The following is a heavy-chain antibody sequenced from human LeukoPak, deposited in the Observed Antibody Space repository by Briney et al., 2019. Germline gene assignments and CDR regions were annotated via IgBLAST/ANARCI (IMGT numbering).Heavy chain of an antibody. CDR2: INSGGTVT. CDR1: GFTFSDFW. CDR3: ARPYYDFWSGYRAPFDY. J-gene: IGHJ4*02. V-gene: IGHV3-74*01. Sequence: GGSLRLSCAASGFTFSDFWMHWVRQAPGKGLVWVSRINSGGTVTNYADSVKGRLTISRDNAKNTLYLQMNSLRAEDTAVYYCARPYYDFWSGYRAPFDYWGQGTLVTVSS. D-gene: IGHD3-3*01.